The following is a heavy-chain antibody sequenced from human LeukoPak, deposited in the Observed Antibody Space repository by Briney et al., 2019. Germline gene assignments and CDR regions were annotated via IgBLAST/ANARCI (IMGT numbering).Heavy chain of an antibody. CDR3: AKELKIGVAGTVVFDR. Sequence: GGSLRLSFAPSGFTFRINAMSWVRQAPGKGLEWVSAIISSGISTYYADSVKGRFTISRENSKNTRYLQMNSLRAEDTALYYCAKELKIGVAGTVVFDRWGQGTLATVSS. CDR1: GFTFRINA. V-gene: IGHV3-23*01. CDR2: IISSGIST. J-gene: IGHJ5*02. D-gene: IGHD6-19*01.